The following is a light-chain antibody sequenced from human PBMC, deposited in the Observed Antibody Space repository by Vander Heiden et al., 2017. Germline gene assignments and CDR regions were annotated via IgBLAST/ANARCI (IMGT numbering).Light chain of an antibody. CDR2: DAS. CDR3: QQRRSWPLT. Sequence: EIVLTQSPGTLSFSPGERATLSCKASQSVSSSLVWYQQKPGQAPRLLIYDASNSATGIPAKFSGSGSGTDFTLTISSLEPEEFAVYYCQQRRSWPLTFGGGTKVDIK. CDR1: QSVSSS. J-gene: IGKJ4*01. V-gene: IGKV3-11*01.